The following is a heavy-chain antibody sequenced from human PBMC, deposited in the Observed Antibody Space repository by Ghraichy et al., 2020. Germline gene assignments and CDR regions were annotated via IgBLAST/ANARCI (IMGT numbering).Heavy chain of an antibody. CDR1: GGSISSSNW. D-gene: IGHD5-12*01. V-gene: IGHV4-4*02. CDR3: ASVDSGYDSSEKNFDY. J-gene: IGHJ4*02. Sequence: SETLSLTCAVSGGSISSSNWWSWVRQPPGKGLEWIGEIYHSGSTNYNPSLKSRVTISVDKSKNQFSLKLSSVTAADTAVYYCASVDSGYDSSEKNFDYWGQGTLVTVSS. CDR2: IYHSGST.